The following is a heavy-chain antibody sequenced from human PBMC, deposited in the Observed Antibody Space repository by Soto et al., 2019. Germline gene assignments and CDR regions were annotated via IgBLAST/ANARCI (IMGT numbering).Heavy chain of an antibody. D-gene: IGHD6-19*01. J-gene: IGHJ4*02. V-gene: IGHV4-34*01. CDR1: GGSFSGYY. CDR3: ARPGYSSGWYRVYFDY. CDR2: INHSGST. Sequence: SDTLSLTCAVYGGSFSGYYWSWIRQPPGKGLEWIGEINHSGSTNYNPSLKSRVTISVDTSKNQFSLKLSSVTAADTAVYYCARPGYSSGWYRVYFDYWGQGTLVTVSS.